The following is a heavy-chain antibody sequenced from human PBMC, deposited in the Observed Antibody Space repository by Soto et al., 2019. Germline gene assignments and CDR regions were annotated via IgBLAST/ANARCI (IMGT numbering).Heavy chain of an antibody. Sequence: VASVKVTCKASGYSFSRYGVTWVRQPPRQGLEWMGLISVYNGDTNYAQNFQDRVTMTTDTSTKTAYMDLRSLRFDDTAVYYCASRQGSGYCSSASCRNGMDVWGQGTTVTVSS. J-gene: IGHJ6*02. CDR3: ASRQGSGYCSSASCRNGMDV. D-gene: IGHD2-2*01. CDR1: GYSFSRYG. CDR2: ISVYNGDT. V-gene: IGHV1-18*01.